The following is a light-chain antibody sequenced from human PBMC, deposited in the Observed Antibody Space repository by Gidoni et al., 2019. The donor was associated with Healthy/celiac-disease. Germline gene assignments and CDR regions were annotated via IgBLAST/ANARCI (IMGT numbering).Light chain of an antibody. V-gene: IGKV2-28*01. CDR2: LGS. CDR3: MHAQLQTPLT. J-gene: IGKJ4*01. CDR1: QSVLHSNGYNY. Sequence: DIVMTQSPLSLPVTPGEPASISCRSSQSVLHSNGYNYLDWYLQKPGQPPQLLIYLGSNRASGVPDRFSGSGSGTDFTLKISRVEAEDVGVYYCMHAQLQTPLTFGGGTKVEIK.